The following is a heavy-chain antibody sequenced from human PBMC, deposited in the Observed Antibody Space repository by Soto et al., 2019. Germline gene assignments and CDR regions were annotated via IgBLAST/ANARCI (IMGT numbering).Heavy chain of an antibody. J-gene: IGHJ6*02. CDR3: ARVPVRKYYRAGRYQNFYFGMDG. CDR2: TYHRGNP. CDR1: GDTISTGGYT. Sequence: SETLSLTCDVSGDTISTGGYTWAWIRQPPGKALEWIGHTYHRGNPYYNPSLKRRVIISVDRSTSQFSLNLSSVTAADTAIYFCARVPVRKYYRAGRYQNFYFGMDGWGPG. V-gene: IGHV4-30-2*01. D-gene: IGHD2-8*01.